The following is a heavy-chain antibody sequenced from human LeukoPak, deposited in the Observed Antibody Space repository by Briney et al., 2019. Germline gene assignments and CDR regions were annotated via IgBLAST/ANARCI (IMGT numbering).Heavy chain of an antibody. Sequence: PSETLSLTCTVSGGSISSYYWSWIRQPPGKGLEWIGEINHSGSTNYNPSLKSRVTISVDTSKNQFSLKLSSVTAADTAVYYCARGNRGIVVVPAASYMDVWGKGTTVTVSS. V-gene: IGHV4-34*01. CDR3: ARGNRGIVVVPAASYMDV. CDR2: INHSGST. J-gene: IGHJ6*03. CDR1: GGSISSYY. D-gene: IGHD2-2*01.